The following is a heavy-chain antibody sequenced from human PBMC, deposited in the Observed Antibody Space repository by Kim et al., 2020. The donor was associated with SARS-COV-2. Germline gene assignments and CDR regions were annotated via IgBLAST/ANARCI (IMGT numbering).Heavy chain of an antibody. V-gene: IGHV3-30*18. D-gene: IGHD2-21*02. Sequence: GGSLRLSCAASEFTFSNYGMHWVRLAPGKGLEWVAGISLDGINKFYADSVKGRFTISRDNSKNTMYLQMTSLRPEDTAVYHCVKDRSGNSGTGDCWGQGTLVIVSS. CDR2: ISLDGINK. CDR3: VKDRSGNSGTGDC. J-gene: IGHJ4*02. CDR1: EFTFSNYG.